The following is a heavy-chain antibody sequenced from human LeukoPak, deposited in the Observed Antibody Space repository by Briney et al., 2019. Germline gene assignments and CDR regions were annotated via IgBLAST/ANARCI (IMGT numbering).Heavy chain of an antibody. CDR2: ISSSSSTI. J-gene: IGHJ4*02. D-gene: IGHD1-1*01. Sequence: PGGSLRLSCAASGFTLGSYTMNWVRQAPGKGLEWVSYISSSSSTIQYADSVKGRFTISRDNAENSLYLQMNSLGVEDTAVYYCAKAHNRVSDYWGQGTLVTVSS. V-gene: IGHV3-48*01. CDR3: AKAHNRVSDY. CDR1: GFTLGSYT.